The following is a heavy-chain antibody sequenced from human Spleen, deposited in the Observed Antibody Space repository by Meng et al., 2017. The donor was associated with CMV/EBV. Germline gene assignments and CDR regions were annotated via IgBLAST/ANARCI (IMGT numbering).Heavy chain of an antibody. V-gene: IGHV4-61*01. CDR1: GGSVSSGSYY. D-gene: IGHD1-7*01. J-gene: IGHJ3*02. CDR3: ARGGGTGTIYTFDI. Sequence: SETLSLTCTVSGGSVSSGSYYWSWIRQPPGKGLEWIGYIYYSGSTNYNPSLKSRVTISVDTSKNQFSLELRSVTAADTAVYYCARGGGTGTIYTFDIWGQGTMVTVSS. CDR2: IYYSGST.